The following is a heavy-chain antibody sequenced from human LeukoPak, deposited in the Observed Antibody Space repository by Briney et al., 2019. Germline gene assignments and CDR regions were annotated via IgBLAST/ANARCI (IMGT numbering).Heavy chain of an antibody. CDR1: GFTFSSYS. D-gene: IGHD3-9*01. J-gene: IGHJ4*02. V-gene: IGHV3-21*01. Sequence: PGGSLRLSCAASGFTFSSYSMNWVRQAPGKGPEWVSSISSSSSYIYYADSVKGRFTISRDNAKNSLYLQMNSLRAEDTAVYYCARPPARAFYDILTDYYKAYYFDYWGQGTLVTVSS. CDR2: ISSSSSYI. CDR3: ARPPARAFYDILTDYYKAYYFDY.